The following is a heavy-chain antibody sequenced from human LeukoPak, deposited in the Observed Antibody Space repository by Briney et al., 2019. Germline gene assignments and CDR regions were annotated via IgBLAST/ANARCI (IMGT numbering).Heavy chain of an antibody. CDR1: GFTFSSYA. Sequence: PGGSLRLSCAASGFTFSSYAMSWVRQAPGKGLEWVSAISGSGGSTYYADSVKGRFTISRDNAKNSLYLQMNSLRAEDTAVYYCAVDTAIPNYDFDYWGQGTLVTVSS. D-gene: IGHD5-18*01. V-gene: IGHV3-23*01. CDR2: ISGSGGST. J-gene: IGHJ4*02. CDR3: AVDTAIPNYDFDY.